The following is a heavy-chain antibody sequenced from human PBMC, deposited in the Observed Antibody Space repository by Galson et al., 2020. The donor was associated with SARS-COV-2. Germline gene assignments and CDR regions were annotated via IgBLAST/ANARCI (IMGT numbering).Heavy chain of an antibody. D-gene: IGHD3-16*02. CDR2: IYYSGST. CDR1: GGSISSGGYY. CDR3: ARVTLRVSVLRGGWFDP. J-gene: IGHJ5*02. V-gene: IGHV4-31*03. Sequence: SQTLSLTCTVSGGSISSGGYYWSWIRQHPGKGLEWIGYIYYSGSTYYNPSLKSRVTISVDTSKNQFSLKLSSVTAADTAVYYCARVTLRVSVLRGGWFDPWGQGTLVTVSS.